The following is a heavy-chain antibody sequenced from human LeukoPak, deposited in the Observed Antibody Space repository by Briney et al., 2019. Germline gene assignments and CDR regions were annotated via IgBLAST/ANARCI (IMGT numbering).Heavy chain of an antibody. D-gene: IGHD6-13*01. CDR3: ARGTAAAANRNWFDS. CDR2: ITETGAGT. J-gene: IGHJ5*01. Sequence: HPGGSLRLSCAASGFMFSRYAMIWVRQTRGKGLEWVSAITETGAGTYYADSVKGRFTMSRDNSRNTVYLQMDSLRAEDTAVYFCARGTAAAANRNWFDSWGQGTLVTVSS. V-gene: IGHV3-23*01. CDR1: GFMFSRYA.